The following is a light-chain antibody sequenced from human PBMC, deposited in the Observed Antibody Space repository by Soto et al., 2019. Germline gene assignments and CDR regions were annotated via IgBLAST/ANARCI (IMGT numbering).Light chain of an antibody. J-gene: IGLJ1*01. CDR1: SSDVGNYNF. CDR3: CSYAGSSTV. V-gene: IGLV2-23*02. CDR2: EVS. Sequence: QSVLTQPASVSGSPGQSITISCTGTSSDVGNYNFVSWYQQPPGKAPKLMIYEVSKRPSGVSNRFSGSKSGTTASLTISGLQAEDEAYYYCCSYAGSSTVFGTGTKVTVL.